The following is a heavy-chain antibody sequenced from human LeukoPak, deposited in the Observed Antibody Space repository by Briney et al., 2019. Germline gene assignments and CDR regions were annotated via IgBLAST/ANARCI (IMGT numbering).Heavy chain of an antibody. Sequence: SETLSLTCTVSGGSISSYYWSWIRQPPGKGLEWIGYIYYSGSTNYNPSLKSRVTISVDTSKNQFSLKLSSVTAADTAVYYCARESIAVAAWGWFDPWGQGTLVTVSS. J-gene: IGHJ5*02. V-gene: IGHV4-59*12. CDR3: ARESIAVAAWGWFDP. D-gene: IGHD6-19*01. CDR2: IYYSGST. CDR1: GGSISSYY.